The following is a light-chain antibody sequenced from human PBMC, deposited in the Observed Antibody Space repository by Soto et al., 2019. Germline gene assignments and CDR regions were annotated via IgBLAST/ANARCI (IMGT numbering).Light chain of an antibody. Sequence: DIQMTQSPSSLSASVRDRVTITCRASQSISSYLNWYQQKPGKAPKLLIYAASSLQSGVPSRFSGSGSGTDFTLTISSLQPEDFATYYCQQSYSTPRLFGGGTKVDIK. J-gene: IGKJ4*01. CDR2: AAS. V-gene: IGKV1-39*01. CDR1: QSISSY. CDR3: QQSYSTPRL.